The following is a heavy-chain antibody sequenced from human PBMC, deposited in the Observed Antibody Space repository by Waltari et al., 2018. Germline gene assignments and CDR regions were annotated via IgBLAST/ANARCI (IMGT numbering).Heavy chain of an antibody. CDR3: ARHAYSSSWYWYFDL. CDR2: VYRSGST. D-gene: IGHD6-13*01. V-gene: IGHV4-4*07. CDR1: GDSISSYY. J-gene: IGHJ2*01. Sequence: QVQLQESGPGLMKPSETLSLTCSVSGDSISSYYWSWIRQPAGKGLEWIGRVYRSGSTNHNPSLKSRVTMSIDTSKNQLSLKVHSVTAADTAVYYCARHAYSSSWYWYFDLWGRGTLVTVSS.